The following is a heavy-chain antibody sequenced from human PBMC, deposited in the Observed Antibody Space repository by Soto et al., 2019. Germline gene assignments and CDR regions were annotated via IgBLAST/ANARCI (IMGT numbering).Heavy chain of an antibody. V-gene: IGHV1-18*04. Sequence: QVQLVQSGAEVKKPGASVKVSCKASGYTFTSYGISWVRQAPGQGLEWMGWISAYNGNTNYAQKLQGRVTMTTDTSTNTAYMELRSLRSDDTAVYYCASLYSSGPRGYGMDVWGQGTTVTVSS. J-gene: IGHJ6*02. D-gene: IGHD6-19*01. CDR2: ISAYNGNT. CDR3: ASLYSSGPRGYGMDV. CDR1: GYTFTSYG.